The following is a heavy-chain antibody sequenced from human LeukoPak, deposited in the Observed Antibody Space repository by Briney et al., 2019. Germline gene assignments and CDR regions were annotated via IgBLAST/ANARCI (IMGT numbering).Heavy chain of an antibody. CDR1: GYTFTTSG. Sequence: ASVKVSCKASGYTFTTSGISWVRQAPGQGLEWMGWINTYNGDTNYAPKFQGTVTVTTDTSTSTVYMELRSLRSDDTAVYYCARDKNYYDVLTGHYPYFDSWGQGTLVTVSS. V-gene: IGHV1-18*01. CDR3: ARDKNYYDVLTGHYPYFDS. D-gene: IGHD3-9*01. CDR2: INTYNGDT. J-gene: IGHJ4*02.